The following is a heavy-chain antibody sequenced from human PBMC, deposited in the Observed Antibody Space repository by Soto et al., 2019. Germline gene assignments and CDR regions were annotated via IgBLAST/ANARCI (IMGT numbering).Heavy chain of an antibody. CDR2: IFYSGTT. D-gene: IGHD6-19*01. Sequence: SDTLSLTCNVSGGSISSSRHYWGWIRQSPGKGLEWIASIFYSGTTYYNPSLKSRVSIFIDTSKNQFSLKVSSVTASDTAVYYCARRTVDVGLDYWGRGTLVTVSS. V-gene: IGHV4-39*01. CDR1: GGSISSSRHY. J-gene: IGHJ4*02. CDR3: ARRTVDVGLDY.